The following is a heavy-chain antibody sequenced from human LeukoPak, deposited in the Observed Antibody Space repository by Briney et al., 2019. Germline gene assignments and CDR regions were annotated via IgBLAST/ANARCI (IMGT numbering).Heavy chain of an antibody. D-gene: IGHD1-26*01. CDR2: IYYSGST. J-gene: IGHJ4*02. Sequence: SETLSLTCTVSGGAISSGAYYCSWIRPPPGKGLEWIGYIYYSGSTYYNPSHKSRVTISVDTSKNQSSLKLSSVTAADTAVYYCAREALEMLRELIHWGQGTLVTVSS. V-gene: IGHV4-30-4*01. CDR3: AREALEMLRELIH. CDR1: GGAISSGAYY.